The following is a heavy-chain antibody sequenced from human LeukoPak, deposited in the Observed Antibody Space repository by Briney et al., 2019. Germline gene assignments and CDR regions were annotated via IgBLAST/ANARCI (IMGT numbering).Heavy chain of an antibody. J-gene: IGHJ4*02. Sequence: GGSLRLSCAASGFTFSSYSMNWVRQAPGKGLEWVSSISSSSSYIYYADSVKGRFTISRDNAKNSLYLQMNSLRAEDTAVYYCARDRDSGSSSDYWGQGTLVTVSS. CDR2: ISSSSSYI. D-gene: IGHD6-6*01. V-gene: IGHV3-21*01. CDR1: GFTFSSYS. CDR3: ARDRDSGSSSDY.